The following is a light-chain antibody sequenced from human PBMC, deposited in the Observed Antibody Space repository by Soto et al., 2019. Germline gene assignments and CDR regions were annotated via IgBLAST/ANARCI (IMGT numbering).Light chain of an antibody. CDR2: DTS. J-gene: IGKJ1*01. CDR3: QQYNNWPKT. Sequence: ERAWTMSTATLSFSQGKRADLSGRASQLVTTYSAWYQQKPGQAPRLLIYDTSNRATGIPARFSGSGSGTDFTLIISSLEPEDFAVYYCQQYNNWPKTCGEGTKVDIK. V-gene: IGKV3-11*01. CDR1: QLVTTY.